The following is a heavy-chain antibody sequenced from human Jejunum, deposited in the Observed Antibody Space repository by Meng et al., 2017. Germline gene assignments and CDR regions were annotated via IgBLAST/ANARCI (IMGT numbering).Heavy chain of an antibody. J-gene: IGHJ4*02. Sequence: QAQRQEAGTGLVRPSETLSLTGQVSGGPVSSAAYCWNRIRQPPGKGLEWIGYIYYSGGTTYSPSLNSRVTISIDTAKNQVSLKVSSVTAADTAVYYCAHSSSSSSFGFDYWGQGTLVTASS. CDR2: IYYSGGT. CDR1: GGPVSSAAYC. D-gene: IGHD6-6*01. V-gene: IGHV4-61*08. CDR3: AHSSSSSSFGFDY.